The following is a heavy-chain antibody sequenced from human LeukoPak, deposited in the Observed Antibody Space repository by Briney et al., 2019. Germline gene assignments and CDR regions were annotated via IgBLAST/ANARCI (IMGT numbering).Heavy chain of an antibody. V-gene: IGHV1-3*01. D-gene: IGHD3-9*01. CDR2: INAGNGNT. Sequence: GASVKVSCKASGYTFTNYAMHWVRQAPGQRLEWMGWINAGNGNTKYSQKFEGRVTITRDTPASTVYLEVSSLRSEDTAVYLCGRARDVLRNFDWPRGGGFDPWGQGTLVTVSS. J-gene: IGHJ5*02. CDR1: GYTFTNYA. CDR3: GRARDVLRNFDWPRGGGFDP.